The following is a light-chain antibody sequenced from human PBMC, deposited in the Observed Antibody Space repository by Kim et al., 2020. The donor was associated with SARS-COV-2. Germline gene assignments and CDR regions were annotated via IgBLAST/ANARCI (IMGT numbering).Light chain of an antibody. CDR3: LQYDSYWT. J-gene: IGKJ1*01. V-gene: IGKV1-5*03. Sequence: SESVVDRGSITCRASQNISRWLGWYQQKPGKAPDRLIYTASDLQSGVPARFSGSGSGTEFTLTIRTLQPDDFATYYCLQYDSYWTFGPGTKVDIK. CDR1: QNISRW. CDR2: TAS.